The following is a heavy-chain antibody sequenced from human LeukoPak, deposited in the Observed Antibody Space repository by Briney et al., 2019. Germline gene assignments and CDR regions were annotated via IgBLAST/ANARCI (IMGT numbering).Heavy chain of an antibody. CDR1: GGSVSSSSYY. Sequence: PSETLSLTCTVSGGSVSSSSYYWGWIRQPPGKGLEWIGEIIDTGSTKYNSSPKSRVTISVDTSKNQFSLSLDSVTAADTAVYYCARGLASGYPPIPFDYWGQGTLVTVSS. CDR3: ARGLASGYPPIPFDY. CDR2: IIDTGST. D-gene: IGHD3-3*01. J-gene: IGHJ4*02. V-gene: IGHV4-39*07.